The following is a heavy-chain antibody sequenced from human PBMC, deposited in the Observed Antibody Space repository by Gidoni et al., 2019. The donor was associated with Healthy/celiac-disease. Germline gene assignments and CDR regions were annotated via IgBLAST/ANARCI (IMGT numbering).Heavy chain of an antibody. V-gene: IGHV3-74*01. CDR3: ASGPTTYYYDSSGYCLY. CDR1: GFPFSSYW. CDR2: INSDGSST. D-gene: IGHD3-22*01. Sequence: EVQLVESGGGLVQPGGSLRLSCAASGFPFSSYWMHWVRQAPGKGLVWVSRINSDGSSTSYADSVKGRFTISRDNAKNTLYLQMNSLRAEDTAVYYCASGPTTYYYDSSGYCLYWGQGTLVTVSS. J-gene: IGHJ4*02.